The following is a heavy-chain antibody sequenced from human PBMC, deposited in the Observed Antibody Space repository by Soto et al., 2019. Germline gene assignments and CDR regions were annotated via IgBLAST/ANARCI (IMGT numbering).Heavy chain of an antibody. CDR2: INAGNGNT. CDR3: AREGSSGFQVADY. Sequence: ASVKVSCKASGYTFTSYATHWVRQAPGQRLEWMGWINAGNGNTKYSQKFQGRVTITRDTSASTAYMELSSLRSEDTAVYYCAREGSSGFQVADYWGQGTLVTVSS. V-gene: IGHV1-3*01. J-gene: IGHJ4*02. D-gene: IGHD6-19*01. CDR1: GYTFTSYA.